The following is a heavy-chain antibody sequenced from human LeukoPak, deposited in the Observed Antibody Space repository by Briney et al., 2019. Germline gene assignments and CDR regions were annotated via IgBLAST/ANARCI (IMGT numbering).Heavy chain of an antibody. D-gene: IGHD3-9*01. CDR3: QADCGIRYFDCEGMDI. V-gene: IGHV4-39*07. CDR1: GSPINTSYYY. Sequence: SETLSLTCPLSGSPINTSYYYGGWIRQPPGKGLEWIGRIYYSGSTYYNPSLKSRVTISVDTSKNQFSLKLSSVTAADTAVYFCQADCGIRYFDCEGMDIWGNGTTAIVSS. CDR2: IYYSGST. J-gene: IGHJ6*03.